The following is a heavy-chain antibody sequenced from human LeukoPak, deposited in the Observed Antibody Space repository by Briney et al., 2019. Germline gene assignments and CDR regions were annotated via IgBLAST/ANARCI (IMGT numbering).Heavy chain of an antibody. CDR2: MSAGGTST. D-gene: IGHD3-16*01. V-gene: IGHV3-23*01. Sequence: GGSLRLSCVASGFAMSWVRQAPGKGLEWVSGMSAGGTSTYYADSVKGRFTISRDNSKNTLYLHMNSLRAEDTAIYYCAKMRGIVITFGGVIFDSWGQGTLATVSS. CDR1: GFA. J-gene: IGHJ4*02. CDR3: AKMRGIVITFGGVIFDS.